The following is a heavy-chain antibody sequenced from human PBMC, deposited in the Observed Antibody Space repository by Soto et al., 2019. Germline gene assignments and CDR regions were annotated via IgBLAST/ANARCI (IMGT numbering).Heavy chain of an antibody. CDR1: GGSISGFF. CDR2: VAASGST. CDR3: ARGGSTHYYYGLDV. Sequence: SETLSLTCTVSGGSISGFFWTWVRQPPGMPLEGLGHVAASGSTAYNPSLRSRLSLSLDVSKNRFSLELTSLTAADTATYFCARGGSTHYYYGLDVWGQGTTVTVSS. V-gene: IGHV4-4*07. J-gene: IGHJ6*02.